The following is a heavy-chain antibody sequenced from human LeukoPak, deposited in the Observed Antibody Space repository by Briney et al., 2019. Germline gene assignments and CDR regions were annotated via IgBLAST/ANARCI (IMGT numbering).Heavy chain of an antibody. CDR3: ARWGNDYSQFDS. D-gene: IGHD4-11*01. V-gene: IGHV3-23*01. CDR1: GFTVSNNY. CDR2: VSGSGDNT. Sequence: GGSLRLSCVVSGFTVSNNYMTWVRQAPGKGLEWVSVVSGSGDNTNYADSVKGRFTISRDNSKNTLFLQMNSLRTEDTAVYFCARWGNDYSQFDSWGQGTLVTVS. J-gene: IGHJ4*02.